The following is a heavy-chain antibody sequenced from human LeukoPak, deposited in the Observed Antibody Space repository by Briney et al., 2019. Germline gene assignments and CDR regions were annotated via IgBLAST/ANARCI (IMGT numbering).Heavy chain of an antibody. CDR2: IKKDGSEK. Sequence: GGSLRLSCAASGFTFSRHSINWVRQAPGKGLEWVAKIKKDGSEKYYVDSVKGRFTISRDNAKTSLYLQMNSLRAEDTAVYYCARDLSGVTGYTYGRGIDYWGQGTLVTVSS. CDR1: GFTFSRHS. CDR3: ARDLSGVTGYTYGRGIDY. D-gene: IGHD5-18*01. J-gene: IGHJ4*02. V-gene: IGHV3-7*01.